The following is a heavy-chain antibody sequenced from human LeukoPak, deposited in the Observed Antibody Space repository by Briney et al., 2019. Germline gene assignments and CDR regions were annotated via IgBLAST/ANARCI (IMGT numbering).Heavy chain of an antibody. CDR2: ISGSGGST. J-gene: IGHJ4*02. CDR1: GFTFSSYW. CDR3: AKGLDSSGYDCYFDY. Sequence: GGSLRLSCAASGFTFSSYWMSWVRQAPGKGLEWVSAISGSGGSTYYADSVKGRFTISRDNSKNTLYLQMNSLRAEDTAVYYCAKGLDSSGYDCYFDYWGQGTLVTVSS. D-gene: IGHD3-22*01. V-gene: IGHV3-23*01.